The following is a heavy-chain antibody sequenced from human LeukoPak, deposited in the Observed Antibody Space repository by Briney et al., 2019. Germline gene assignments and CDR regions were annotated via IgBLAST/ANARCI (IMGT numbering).Heavy chain of an antibody. CDR1: GFTFSSYS. CDR2: ISSSSSYI. D-gene: IGHD3-16*01. V-gene: IGHV3-21*01. CDR3: ARAYVDDAFDI. Sequence: GGSLRLSCAASGFTFSSYSVNWVRQAPGEGLEWVSSISSSSSYIYYADSVKGRFTISRDNANNSLYLQMNSLRAEDTAVYYCARAYVDDAFDIWGQGTMVTVSS. J-gene: IGHJ3*02.